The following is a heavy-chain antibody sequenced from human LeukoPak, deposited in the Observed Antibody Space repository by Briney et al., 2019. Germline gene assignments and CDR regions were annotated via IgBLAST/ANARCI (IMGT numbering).Heavy chain of an antibody. CDR1: GGSISSSSYY. D-gene: IGHD6-19*01. V-gene: IGHV4-39*07. J-gene: IGHJ5*02. CDR3: ARAVGYSSGWYRWFDP. Sequence: SETLSLTCTVSGGSISSSSYYWGWIRQPPGKGLEWIGNIYYSGSTYYNPSLKSRVTISVDTSKNQFSLKLSSVTAADTAVYFCARAVGYSSGWYRWFDPWGQGTLVTVSS. CDR2: IYYSGST.